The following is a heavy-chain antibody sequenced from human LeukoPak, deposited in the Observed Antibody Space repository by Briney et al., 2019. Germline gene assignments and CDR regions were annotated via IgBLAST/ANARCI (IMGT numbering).Heavy chain of an antibody. CDR1: GGSISSYY. J-gene: IGHJ3*02. CDR2: IYTSGST. CDR3: ARGGAYCSSTSCHDAFDI. Sequence: ASETLSLTCTVSGGSISSYYWSWIRQPAGKGLEWIGRIYTSGSTNYNPSLKSRVTMSVDTSKNQFSLKPSSVTAADTAVYYCARGGAYCSSTSCHDAFDIWGQGTMVTVSS. V-gene: IGHV4-4*07. D-gene: IGHD2-2*01.